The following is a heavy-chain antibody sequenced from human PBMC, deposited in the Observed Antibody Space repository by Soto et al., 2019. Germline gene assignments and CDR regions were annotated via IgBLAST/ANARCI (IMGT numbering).Heavy chain of an antibody. CDR2: IIPILGIA. CDR1: GGTFSSYT. V-gene: IGHV1-69*02. CDR3: ARIPTKPYYNYYYMDV. J-gene: IGHJ6*03. Sequence: QVQLVQSGAEVKKPGSSVKVSCKASGGTFSSYTISWVRQAPGQGLEWMGRIIPILGIANYAQKFQGRVTITADKSTSTAYMELSSLRSEDTAVYYCARIPTKPYYNYYYMDVWGKGTTVTVSS. D-gene: IGHD1-26*01.